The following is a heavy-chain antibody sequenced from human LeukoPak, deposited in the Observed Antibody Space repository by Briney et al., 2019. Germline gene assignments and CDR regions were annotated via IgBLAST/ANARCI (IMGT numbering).Heavy chain of an antibody. V-gene: IGHV3-23*01. CDR3: AKGHADSSGYYYFDS. CDR2: IRGNAGTT. CDR1: GFTFSNAW. J-gene: IGHJ4*02. D-gene: IGHD3-22*01. Sequence: GGSLRLSCAASGFTFSNAWLNWVRQAPGKGLEWVSAIRGNAGTTYYADSVQGRFTIFRDNSKNMLYLQMNSLRVEDTAVYYCAKGHADSSGYYYFDSWGQGTLVTVSS.